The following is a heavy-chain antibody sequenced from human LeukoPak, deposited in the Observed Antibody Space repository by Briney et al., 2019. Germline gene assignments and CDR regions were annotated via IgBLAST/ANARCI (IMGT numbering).Heavy chain of an antibody. D-gene: IGHD2-15*01. V-gene: IGHV4-4*07. CDR2: IYTSGST. CDR1: GGPISYYH. J-gene: IGHJ6*03. Sequence: SETLSLTCSVSGGPISYYHWTWIRQPAGKGLEWIGRIYTSGSTNYNRSLKSRVTMSVDTSTNEFALELRSVTAADTAVYYCARDRDCTGGSCYYMDVWGKGTTVTVSS. CDR3: ARDRDCTGGSCYYMDV.